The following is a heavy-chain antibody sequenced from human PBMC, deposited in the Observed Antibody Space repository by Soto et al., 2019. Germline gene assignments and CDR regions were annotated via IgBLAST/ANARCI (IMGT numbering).Heavy chain of an antibody. D-gene: IGHD3-10*01. CDR3: ASGRGGNYYGMDV. V-gene: IGHV4-4*02. J-gene: IGHJ6*02. CDR2: IYHSGST. Sequence: QVQLQESGPGLVKPSGTLSLTCAVSGGSISSSNWWSWVRQPPGKGLEWIGEIYHSGSTKYNPSLKSRVTLSLDQXKNQFSLKLSSVTAADTAVYYCASGRGGNYYGMDVWGQGTTVTVSS. CDR1: GGSISSSNW.